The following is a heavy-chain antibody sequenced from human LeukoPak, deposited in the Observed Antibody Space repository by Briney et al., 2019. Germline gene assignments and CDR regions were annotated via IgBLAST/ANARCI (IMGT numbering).Heavy chain of an antibody. V-gene: IGHV1-18*01. CDR1: GYTFTKYG. D-gene: IGHD2-2*01. CDR2: ISADNGIT. J-gene: IGHJ6*03. CDR3: ARSGGYCSSTSCYHYYMDV. Sequence: ASVKVSCKASGYTFTKYGISWVRQAPGQELEWMGWISADNGITKYAQKFQGRVTMTRDMSTSTVYMELSSLRSEDTAVYYCARSGGYCSSTSCYHYYMDVWGKGTTVTVSS.